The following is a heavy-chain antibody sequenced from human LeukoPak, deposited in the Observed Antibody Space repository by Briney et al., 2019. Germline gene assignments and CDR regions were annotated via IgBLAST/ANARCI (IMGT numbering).Heavy chain of an antibody. V-gene: IGHV4-31*03. Sequence: SETLSLTCTVSGVSISSGGYCWSWIRQHPGKGLEWIEYFCYSGTTYYTPSLKSRVTISVDTSKNQFSLKLSSVTAADTAVYYCARTYDSRAYFPYYFNYWGQGTLVTVSS. J-gene: IGHJ4*02. CDR3: ARTYDSRAYFPYYFNY. CDR2: FCYSGTT. D-gene: IGHD3-22*01. CDR1: GVSISSGGYC.